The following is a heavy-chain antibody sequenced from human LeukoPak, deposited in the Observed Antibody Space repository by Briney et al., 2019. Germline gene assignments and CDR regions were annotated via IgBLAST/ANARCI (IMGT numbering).Heavy chain of an antibody. CDR1: GYTFTNYY. J-gene: IGHJ5*02. D-gene: IGHD6-13*01. Sequence: ASVKVSCKASGYTFTNYYMHWVRQAPGQGLEWMGLINPNSVNTGCAHKFQGRVTMTRSTSISTAYMELNSLTSEDTAVYYCARGPRRDSSSWYGGNYFDPWGQGTLVTVSS. CDR3: ARGPRRDSSSWYGGNYFDP. V-gene: IGHV1-8*01. CDR2: INPNSVNT.